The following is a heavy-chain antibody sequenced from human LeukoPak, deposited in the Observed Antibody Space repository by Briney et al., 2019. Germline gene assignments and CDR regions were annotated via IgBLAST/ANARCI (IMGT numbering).Heavy chain of an antibody. CDR2: IYHSGST. D-gene: IGHD2-2*01. CDR1: GGSISSSNW. J-gene: IGHJ3*02. Sequence: SETLSLTCAVSGGSISSSNWWSWVRQPPGKGLEWIGEIYHSGSTNYSPSLKSRVTISVDKSKNQFSLKLSSVTAADTAVYYCARWNVVVPAASHDAFDIWGQGTMVTVSS. CDR3: ARWNVVVPAASHDAFDI. V-gene: IGHV4-4*02.